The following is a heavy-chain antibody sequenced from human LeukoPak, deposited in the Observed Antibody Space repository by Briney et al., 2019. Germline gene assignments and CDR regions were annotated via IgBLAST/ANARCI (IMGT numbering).Heavy chain of an antibody. CDR3: ARHGTAAGPFQL. CDR1: GGSIVNYY. J-gene: IGHJ1*01. D-gene: IGHD2-21*02. V-gene: IGHV4-59*08. Sequence: SEALSLTCTVSGGSIVNYYWSWIRQPPGKGLEWIAYVYYSGTINYNPSLESRVTISVDTSKNQFSLRLTSVAAADTAVYYCARHGTAAGPFQLWGQGTLVTVSS. CDR2: VYYSGTI.